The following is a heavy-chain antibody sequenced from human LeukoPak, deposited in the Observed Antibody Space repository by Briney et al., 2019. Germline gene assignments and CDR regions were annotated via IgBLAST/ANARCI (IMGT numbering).Heavy chain of an antibody. CDR1: GYTFTVYY. D-gene: IGHD2-15*01. J-gene: IGHJ1*01. CDR2: ISPNSGNS. V-gene: IGHV1-46*01. Sequence: ASVKLSCKASGYTFTVYYMHWVRQAPGQGPEWMGIISPNSGNSRYARKFQGRITMARDTSTSTFYMELSSLRSEDTAMYYCTRDTRAADAEYFQHWGQGTLVTVSS. CDR3: TRDTRAADAEYFQH.